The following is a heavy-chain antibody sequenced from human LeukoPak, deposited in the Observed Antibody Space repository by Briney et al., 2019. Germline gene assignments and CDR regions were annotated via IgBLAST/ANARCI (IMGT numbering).Heavy chain of an antibody. V-gene: IGHV1-18*01. CDR1: GYTFTSYG. J-gene: IGHJ4*02. D-gene: IGHD3-10*01. Sequence: GASVKVSCKASGYTFTSYGISWVRQAPGQGLEWMGWISAYNGNTNYAQKLQGRVTMTTDTSTSTAYMELRSLRSDDTAVYYCARCPWEELPMVRGVIITLLDYWGQGTLVTVSS. CDR3: ARCPWEELPMVRGVIITLLDY. CDR2: ISAYNGNT.